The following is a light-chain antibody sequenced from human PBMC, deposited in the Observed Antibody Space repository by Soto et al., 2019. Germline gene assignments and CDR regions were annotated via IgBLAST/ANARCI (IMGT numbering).Light chain of an antibody. Sequence: DIQMTQSPSSLSASVGDRVTITCRASQSISNYLIWYQQKPGKAPKLLIYAASSLQSGVPSRFSGSGSGTDFTLTISSLQPEDFATYYCQQNYNTPQTFGQGPKV. CDR2: AAS. J-gene: IGKJ1*01. CDR3: QQNYNTPQT. V-gene: IGKV1-39*01. CDR1: QSISNY.